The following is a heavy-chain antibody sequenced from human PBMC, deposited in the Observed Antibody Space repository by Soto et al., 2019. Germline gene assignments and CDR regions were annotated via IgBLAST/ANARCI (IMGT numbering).Heavy chain of an antibody. Sequence: EVQLVESGGGLVQPGGSLRLSCAASGFTFRSYWMHWVRQAPGKGLVWVSRIISDGSTTNYADSVKGRFTISRDNAKSTLYLQMNSLRVEDTAVYYCASPVRFSSSGELIWGQGTLVTVSA. D-gene: IGHD6-6*01. V-gene: IGHV3-74*01. J-gene: IGHJ4*02. CDR1: GFTFRSYW. CDR2: IISDGSTT. CDR3: ASPVRFSSSGELI.